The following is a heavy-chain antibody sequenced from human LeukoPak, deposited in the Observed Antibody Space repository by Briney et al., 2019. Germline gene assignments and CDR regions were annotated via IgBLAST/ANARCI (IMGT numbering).Heavy chain of an antibody. CDR2: ISVSTGNT. CDR1: GYTFTSYD. J-gene: IGHJ4*02. CDR3: ARKVDAFFYYDS. V-gene: IGHV1-18*01. D-gene: IGHD3-9*01. Sequence: ASVKVSCKASGYTFTSYDISWIRQAPGQRLEWMGWISVSTGNTNYAQKFQGRVTMTADTSTSTVYMELRTLSDDDTAVYFCARKVDAFFYYDSWGQGTLVTVSS.